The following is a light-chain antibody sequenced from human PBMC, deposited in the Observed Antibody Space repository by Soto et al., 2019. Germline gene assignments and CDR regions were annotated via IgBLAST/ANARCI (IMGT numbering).Light chain of an antibody. CDR3: QQFGTSPRT. J-gene: IGKJ1*01. CDR2: GAS. V-gene: IGKV3-20*01. CDR1: QSINSNY. Sequence: EIVLTQSPGTLSLSPGERATLSCRAGQSINSNYLAWYQQKPGQAPRLFIFGASSRAPGIPDRFSGSGSGTDFTLTISRLEPEDFAVYYCQQFGTSPRTFGQGTKVEIK.